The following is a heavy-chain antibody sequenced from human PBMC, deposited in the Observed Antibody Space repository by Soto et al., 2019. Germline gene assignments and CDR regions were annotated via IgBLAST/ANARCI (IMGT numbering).Heavy chain of an antibody. J-gene: IGHJ4*02. CDR2: IYYSGST. V-gene: IGHV4-30-4*01. CDR1: GGSISSGDYY. CDR3: ARDPGWNGLNYFDY. Sequence: LSLTCTVSGGSISSGDYYWSWIRQPPGKGLEWIGYIYYSGSTYYNPSLKSRVTISVDTSKNQFSLKLSSVTAADTAVYYCARDPGWNGLNYFDYWGQGTLVTVSS. D-gene: IGHD1-1*01.